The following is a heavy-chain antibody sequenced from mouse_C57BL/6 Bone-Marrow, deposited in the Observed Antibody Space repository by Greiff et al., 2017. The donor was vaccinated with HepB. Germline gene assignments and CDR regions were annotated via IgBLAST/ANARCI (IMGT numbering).Heavy chain of an antibody. CDR2: ISDGGSYT. Sequence: EVKLVESGGGLVKPGGSLKLSCAASGFTFSSYAMSWVRQTPEKRLEWVATISDGGSYTYYPDNVKGRFTISRDNAKNNLYLQMSHLKSEDTAMYYCARGGPTIVTTWYFGVWGTGTTVTVSS. V-gene: IGHV5-4*03. D-gene: IGHD2-5*01. CDR3: ARGGPTIVTTWYFGV. CDR1: GFTFSSYA. J-gene: IGHJ1*03.